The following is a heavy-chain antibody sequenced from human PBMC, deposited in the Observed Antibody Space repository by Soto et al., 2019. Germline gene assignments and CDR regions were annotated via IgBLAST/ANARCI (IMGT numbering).Heavy chain of an antibody. CDR3: ARVPHRFRSSSNYI. CDR2: IYSGGST. J-gene: IGHJ4*02. CDR1: GITVSGNY. V-gene: IGHV3-53*01. D-gene: IGHD6-6*01. Sequence: GESLKISCAAFGITVSGNYMAWVRQAPGKGLEWVSLIYSGGSTFYTDSVRGRFIISRDNSKNTLYLQMNSLRAEDTAMYYCARVPHRFRSSSNYIWGQGTLVTVLL.